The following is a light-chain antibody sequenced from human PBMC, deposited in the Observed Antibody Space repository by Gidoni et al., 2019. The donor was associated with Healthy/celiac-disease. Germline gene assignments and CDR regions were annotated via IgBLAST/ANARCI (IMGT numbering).Light chain of an antibody. Sequence: SALTQPRSVSGSPGQSVTISCTGTSSDVGGYNYVSWYQQHPGKAPKRMIYDVSKRPSGVPDRFSGSKSGNTASLTISGLQAEDEADYYCCSYAGSYPHVVFGGGTKLTVL. V-gene: IGLV2-11*01. CDR3: CSYAGSYPHVV. CDR2: DVS. CDR1: SSDVGGYNY. J-gene: IGLJ2*01.